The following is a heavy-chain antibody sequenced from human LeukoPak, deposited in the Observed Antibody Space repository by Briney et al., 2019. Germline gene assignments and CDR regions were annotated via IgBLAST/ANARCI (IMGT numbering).Heavy chain of an antibody. CDR1: GYSISSGYY. Sequence: SETLSLTCAVSGYSISSGYYWGWIRQPPGKGLEWIGSIYHSGSTYYNPSLKSRVTISVDTSKNQSSLKLSSVTAADTAVYYCARTWDDWGQGTLVTVSS. CDR3: ARTWDD. V-gene: IGHV4-38-2*01. CDR2: IYHSGST. D-gene: IGHD1-26*01. J-gene: IGHJ4*02.